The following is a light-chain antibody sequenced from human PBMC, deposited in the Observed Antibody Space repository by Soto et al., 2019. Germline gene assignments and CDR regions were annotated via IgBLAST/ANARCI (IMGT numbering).Light chain of an antibody. CDR1: SSNIESNP. CDR2: NDD. Sequence: QSVLTQPPSVSAAPGQTVTISCSGSSSNIESNPVSWCRHLPGTVPKLLIHNDDKRPSGIPDRFSGSKSGTSATLGITGLQTGDEADYYCGSWDASLSAGVFGGGTKLTVL. CDR3: GSWDASLSAGV. J-gene: IGLJ2*01. V-gene: IGLV1-51*01.